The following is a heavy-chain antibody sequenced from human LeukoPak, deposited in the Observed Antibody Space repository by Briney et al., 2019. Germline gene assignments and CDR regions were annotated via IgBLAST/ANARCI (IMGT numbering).Heavy chain of an antibody. CDR1: GFTFSSYA. V-gene: IGHV3-23*01. Sequence: GGSLRLSCAASGFTFSSYAMSWVRQAPGKGLEWVSAIRGSGGSTYYADSVKGRFTISRDNSKNTLYLQMNSLRAEDTAVYYCAKTSSSSGSYLLFDYWGQGTLVTVSS. CDR3: AKTSSSSGSYLLFDY. D-gene: IGHD3-10*01. J-gene: IGHJ4*02. CDR2: IRGSGGST.